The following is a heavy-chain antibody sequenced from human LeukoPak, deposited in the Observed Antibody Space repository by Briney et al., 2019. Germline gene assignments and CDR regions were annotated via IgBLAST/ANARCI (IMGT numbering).Heavy chain of an antibody. V-gene: IGHV1-18*01. J-gene: IGHJ4*02. CDR1: GYTFTSYG. D-gene: IGHD3-22*01. Sequence: GASVKVSCKASGYTFTSYGISWVRQAPGQGLEWMGWISAYNGSTNYAQKFQGRVTITADESTSTAYMELSSLRSEDTAVYYCARGDYYDSSGYSARLDYWGQGTLVTVSS. CDR2: ISAYNGST. CDR3: ARGDYYDSSGYSARLDY.